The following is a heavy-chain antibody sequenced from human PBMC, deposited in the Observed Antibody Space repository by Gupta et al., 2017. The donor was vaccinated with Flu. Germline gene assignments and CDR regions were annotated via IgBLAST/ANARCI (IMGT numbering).Heavy chain of an antibody. V-gene: IGHV4-39*01. CDR3: ASSGSYDVFDT. D-gene: IGHD3-9*01. Sequence: GLVRQTPGKGLEWVLSLDYNGRTYRNPSLNSRVTMSVDPAKKQFSLKLTGVTASDTAVYYCASSGSYDVFDTWGQGIRVTVSS. CDR2: LDYNGRT. J-gene: IGHJ4*02.